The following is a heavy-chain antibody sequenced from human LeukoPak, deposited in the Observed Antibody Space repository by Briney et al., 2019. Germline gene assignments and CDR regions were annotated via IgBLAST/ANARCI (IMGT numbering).Heavy chain of an antibody. CDR1: GFTFNNAW. V-gene: IGHV3-11*04. Sequence: PGGSLRLSCAASGFTFNNAWMSWVRQVPGKGLEWVSYISSSGSTIYYADSVKGRFTISRDNAKNSLYLQMNSLRAEDTAVYYCARENRRYSGITAERAFDIWGQGTMVTVSS. CDR2: ISSSGSTI. CDR3: ARENRRYSGITAERAFDI. D-gene: IGHD1-26*01. J-gene: IGHJ3*02.